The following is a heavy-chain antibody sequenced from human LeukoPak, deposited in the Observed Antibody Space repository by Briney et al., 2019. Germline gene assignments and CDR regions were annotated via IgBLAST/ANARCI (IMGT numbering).Heavy chain of an antibody. J-gene: IGHJ4*02. Sequence: GGSLRLSCAASGFTFSSYAMSWVRQAPGKGLEWVSAIRGSGTGTNYGDSVKGRFTISRHNSKNTLYLQMNSLRAEDTAVYYCAKPDYGDYVSDWGQGTLVTVSS. V-gene: IGHV3-23*01. CDR3: AKPDYGDYVSD. CDR1: GFTFSSYA. CDR2: IRGSGTGT. D-gene: IGHD4-17*01.